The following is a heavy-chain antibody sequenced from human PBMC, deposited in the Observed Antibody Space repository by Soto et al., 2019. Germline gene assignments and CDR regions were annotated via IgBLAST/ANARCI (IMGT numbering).Heavy chain of an antibody. CDR2: ISAYNGNT. D-gene: IGHD3-22*01. J-gene: IGHJ4*02. CDR1: GYTFTSYG. CDR3: ARDASTYYYDSSGYYPGVSDY. V-gene: IGHV1-18*01. Sequence: ASVKVSCKASGYTFTSYGISWVRQAPGQGLEWMGWISAYNGNTNYAQKLQGRVTMTTDTSTSTAYMELRSLRSDDTAVYYCARDASTYYYDSSGYYPGVSDYWGQGTLVTVSS.